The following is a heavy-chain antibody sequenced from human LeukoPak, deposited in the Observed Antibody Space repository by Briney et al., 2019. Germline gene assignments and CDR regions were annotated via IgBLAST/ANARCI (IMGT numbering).Heavy chain of an antibody. Sequence: PGGSLRLSCEASGFTFSNAWMSWVRQAPGEGLDCVGRIKSRTDGGPTDYAAPVKGRFTISRDDSKNTLFLQMKSLKTEDTVVYYCTTEGYSSGWWAAFDIWGQGTMVTVSS. V-gene: IGHV3-15*01. CDR1: GFTFSNAW. J-gene: IGHJ3*02. CDR3: TTEGYSSGWWAAFDI. D-gene: IGHD6-19*01. CDR2: IKSRTDGGPT.